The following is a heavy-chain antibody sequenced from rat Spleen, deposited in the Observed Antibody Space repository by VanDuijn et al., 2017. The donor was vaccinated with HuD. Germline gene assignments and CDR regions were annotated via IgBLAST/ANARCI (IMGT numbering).Heavy chain of an antibody. D-gene: IGHD1-12*03. J-gene: IGHJ2*01. CDR2: ISVGAVNT. CDR3: ARHAGYYFDY. Sequence: EVQLVESGGGLVQPGRSMKLSCAASGFTFSNYYMAWVRQAPTKGLEWVASISVGAVNTYYRDSVKGRFTISRDNAKITLFLQMDSLRSEDTATYYCARHAGYYFDYWGQGVMVTVSS. CDR1: GFTFSNYY. V-gene: IGHV5-25*01.